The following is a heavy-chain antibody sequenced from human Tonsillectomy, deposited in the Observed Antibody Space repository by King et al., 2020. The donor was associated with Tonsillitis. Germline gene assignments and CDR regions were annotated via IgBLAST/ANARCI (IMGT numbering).Heavy chain of an antibody. Sequence: VQLVESGPEVKKPGASVKVSCKASGYTFTGYYIHWVRQAPGQGLEWMGWINPNSGGTNFAQKFQGWVTMTRDPSISTAYMELSRLNSDDTAVFYFATGPYSNGWYVADYWGQGTLVTVSS. V-gene: IGHV1-2*04. CDR2: INPNSGGT. CDR1: GYTFTGYY. J-gene: IGHJ4*02. CDR3: ATGPYSNGWYVADY. D-gene: IGHD6-19*01.